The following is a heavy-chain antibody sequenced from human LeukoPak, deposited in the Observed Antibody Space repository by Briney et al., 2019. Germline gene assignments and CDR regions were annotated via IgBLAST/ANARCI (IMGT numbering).Heavy chain of an antibody. CDR3: AKSRGYCSSTSCYGGVDY. CDR1: GFTFSSYA. Sequence: PGGSLRLSCAASGFTFSSYAMNWVRQAPGKGLEWVSAISGSGGSTYYADSVKGRFTISRDNSKNTLYLQMNSLRAEDTAVYYCAKSRGYCSSTSCYGGVDYWGQGTLVTVSS. V-gene: IGHV3-23*01. D-gene: IGHD2-2*01. CDR2: ISGSGGST. J-gene: IGHJ4*02.